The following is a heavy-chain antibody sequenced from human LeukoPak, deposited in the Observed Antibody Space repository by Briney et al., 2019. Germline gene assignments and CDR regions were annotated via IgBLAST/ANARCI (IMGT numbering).Heavy chain of an antibody. CDR3: ARDRRYCSGGSCYFDYFFDY. J-gene: IGHJ4*02. D-gene: IGHD2-15*01. V-gene: IGHV3-30*04. CDR1: GFTFNSYA. CDR2: ISYDGSIN. Sequence: PGGSLRLSCAASGFTFNSYAVHWVRQAPGKGLEWVAVISYDGSINFYTASVKGRFTTSRDNSKNTLYLQMNSLRIDDTALYFCARDRRYCSGGSCYFDYFFDYWGQGTLVTVSS.